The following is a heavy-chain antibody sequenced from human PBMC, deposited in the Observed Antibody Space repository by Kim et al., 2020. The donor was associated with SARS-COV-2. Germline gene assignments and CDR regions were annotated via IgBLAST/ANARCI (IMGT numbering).Heavy chain of an antibody. V-gene: IGHV1-18*01. D-gene: IGHD3-16*02. Sequence: TNYAQKLQGRVTMTTDTSTSTAYMELRSLRSDDTAVYYCARVVTLSGMDVWGQGTTVTVSS. CDR3: ARVVTLSGMDV. J-gene: IGHJ6*02. CDR2: T.